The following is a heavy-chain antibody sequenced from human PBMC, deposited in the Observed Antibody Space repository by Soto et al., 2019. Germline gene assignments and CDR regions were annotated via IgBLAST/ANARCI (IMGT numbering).Heavy chain of an antibody. V-gene: IGHV3-74*01. Sequence: HPGGSLRLSCAASGFTFSSYWMHWVRQAPGKGLVWVSRINSDGSSTSYADSVKGRFTISRDNAKNTLYLQMNSLRAEDTAVYYCAREGRIQLWLRGSYYYGMDVWGQGTTVTVSS. CDR1: GFTFSSYW. J-gene: IGHJ6*02. D-gene: IGHD5-18*01. CDR3: AREGRIQLWLRGSYYYGMDV. CDR2: INSDGSST.